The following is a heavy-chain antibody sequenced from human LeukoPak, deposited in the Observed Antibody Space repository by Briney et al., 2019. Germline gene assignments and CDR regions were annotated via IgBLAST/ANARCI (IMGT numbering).Heavy chain of an antibody. V-gene: IGHV4-59*01. D-gene: IGHD3-16*01. Sequence: PSETLSLTCTVSGGSISSYYWSWIRQPPGKGLEWIGYIYHTGSTSYNPSLKGRVTISADTSKNHFSLKLNSVTTADTAVYYCTRGAGWLIDYWGQGILVTVSS. CDR1: GGSISSYY. J-gene: IGHJ4*02. CDR3: TRGAGWLIDY. CDR2: IYHTGST.